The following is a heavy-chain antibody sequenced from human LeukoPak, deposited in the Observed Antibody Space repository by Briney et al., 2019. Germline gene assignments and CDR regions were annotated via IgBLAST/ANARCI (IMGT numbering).Heavy chain of an antibody. CDR2: ISANNGDT. Sequence: ASVKVSCKASGYTFTRYGISWVRQAPGQGLEWMGWISANNGDTNSAQKFQDRVTMTTDTSTSTAYMELRSLRSDDTAVHYCARDFFHGHCAGLSCFLLDYWGQGSLVTVSS. V-gene: IGHV1-18*01. CDR3: ARDFFHGHCAGLSCFLLDY. D-gene: IGHD2-15*01. J-gene: IGHJ4*02. CDR1: GYTFTRYG.